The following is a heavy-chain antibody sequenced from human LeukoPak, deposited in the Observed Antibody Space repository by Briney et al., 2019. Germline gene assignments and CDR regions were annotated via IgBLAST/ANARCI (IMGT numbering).Heavy chain of an antibody. CDR2: IWYDGSNK. V-gene: IGHV3-33*08. J-gene: IGHJ4*02. D-gene: IGHD4-4*01. CDR3: ARDRASNLEY. Sequence: GGSLRLSCAASGFTFSSYSMNWVRQAPGKGLEWVAVIWYDGSNKYYADSVKGRFTISRDNSKNTLYLQMNSLRAEDTAVYYCARDRASNLEYWGQGTLVTVSS. CDR1: GFTFSSYS.